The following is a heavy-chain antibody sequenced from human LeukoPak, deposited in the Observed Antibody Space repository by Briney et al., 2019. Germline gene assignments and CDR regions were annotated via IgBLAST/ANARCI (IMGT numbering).Heavy chain of an antibody. J-gene: IGHJ4*02. V-gene: IGHV3-49*04. CDR3: AKKVTGSYNNPLDY. D-gene: IGHD3-10*01. Sequence: PGGSLRLSCTASGFTLGDYVMSWVRQAPGKGLEWVGFIRSKAYGGTTEYAASVKGRFTISRDDSKSIAYLQMNSLKTEDTAVYYCAKKVTGSYNNPLDYWGQGTLVTVSP. CDR1: GFTLGDYV. CDR2: IRSKAYGGTT.